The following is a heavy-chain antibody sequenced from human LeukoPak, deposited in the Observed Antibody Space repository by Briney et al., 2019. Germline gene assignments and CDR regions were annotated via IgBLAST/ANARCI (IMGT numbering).Heavy chain of an antibody. J-gene: IGHJ5*02. V-gene: IGHV3-11*01. D-gene: IGHD3-9*01. Sequence: GGSLRLSCAASGFTFSDYYMSWIRQAPGKGLEWVSYISSSGSTIYYADSVKGRFTISRDNAKNSLYLQMNSLRAEDTAVYYCARALLRYFDQTKFDPWGQGTLVTVPS. CDR1: GFTFSDYY. CDR2: ISSSGSTI. CDR3: ARALLRYFDQTKFDP.